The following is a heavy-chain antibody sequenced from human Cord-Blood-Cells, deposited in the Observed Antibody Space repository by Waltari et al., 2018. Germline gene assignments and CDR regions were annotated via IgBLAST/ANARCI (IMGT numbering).Heavy chain of an antibody. J-gene: IGHJ4*02. CDR3: ARRSGKQLDYFDY. D-gene: IGHD6-6*01. CDR1: GGSISSSSYY. V-gene: IGHV4-39*01. CDR2: IYYSGNT. Sequence: QLQLQESGPGLVTPSETLSLTCTVSGGSISSSSYYWGWIRQPPGKGLEWIGSIYYSGNTYYNPSSKSRVTISVDTSKNQFSLKLSFVTAADTAVYYCARRSGKQLDYFDYWGQGTLVTVSS.